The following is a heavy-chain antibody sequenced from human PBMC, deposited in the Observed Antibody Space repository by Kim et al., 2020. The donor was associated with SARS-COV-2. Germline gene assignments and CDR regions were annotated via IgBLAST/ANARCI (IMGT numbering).Heavy chain of an antibody. CDR1: GGSISSSSYY. D-gene: IGHD6-13*01. V-gene: IGHV4-39*01. J-gene: IGHJ3*02. Sequence: SETLSLTCTVSGGSISSSSYYWGWIRQPPGKGLEWIGSIYYSGSTYYNPSLKSRVTISVDTSKNQFSLKLSSVTAADTAVYYCASGTLGIAEHDAFDIWGQGTMVTVSS. CDR2: IYYSGST. CDR3: ASGTLGIAEHDAFDI.